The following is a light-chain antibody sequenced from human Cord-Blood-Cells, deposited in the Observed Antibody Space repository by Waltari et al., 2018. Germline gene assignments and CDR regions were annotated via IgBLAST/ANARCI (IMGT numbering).Light chain of an antibody. CDR1: KSVLYSSNNKNY. CDR3: QQYYSTPWT. V-gene: IGKV4-1*01. Sequence: DIVMTQSPDSLAVSLGERATINCKSSKSVLYSSNNKNYLAWYQQKPGQPPKLLIYWASTRASGVPDRFSGSGSGTDFTLTISSLQAEDVAVYYCQQYYSTPWTFGQGTKVEIK. CDR2: WAS. J-gene: IGKJ1*01.